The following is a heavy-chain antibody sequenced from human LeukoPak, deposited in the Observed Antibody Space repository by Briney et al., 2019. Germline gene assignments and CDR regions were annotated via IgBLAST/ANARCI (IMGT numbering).Heavy chain of an antibody. J-gene: IGHJ6*02. Sequence: PGGSLRLSCAASGFTLDDYAMHWVRHAPGKGVEGVSGISWNSGSIDYADSVKGRFTISRDNAKNSLYLQMNSLRAEDTALYYCAKDQSSGWYYYGMDVWGQGTTVTVSS. CDR1: GFTLDDYA. CDR3: AKDQSSGWYYYGMDV. D-gene: IGHD6-19*01. V-gene: IGHV3-9*01. CDR2: ISWNSGSI.